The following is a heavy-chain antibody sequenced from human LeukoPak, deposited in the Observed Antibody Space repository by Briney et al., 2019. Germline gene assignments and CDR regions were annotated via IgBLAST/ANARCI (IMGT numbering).Heavy chain of an antibody. CDR3: ANLFPNYFAY. CDR2: ISASGGNT. V-gene: IGHV3-23*01. Sequence: GGSLRLSCAASGFTFSTYAMSWVRQAPGKGLEWVSSISASGGNTYNADFVKGRFTISRDNSKNTVDLQMNSLRAEDTAVYYCANLFPNYFAYWGQGALVTVSS. J-gene: IGHJ4*02. D-gene: IGHD2-21*01. CDR1: GFTFSTYA.